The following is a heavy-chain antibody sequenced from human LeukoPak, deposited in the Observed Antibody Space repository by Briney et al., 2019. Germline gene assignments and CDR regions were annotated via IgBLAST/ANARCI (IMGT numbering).Heavy chain of an antibody. CDR2: IYYSGST. Sequence: SETLSLTCTVSGGSISSSSYYWGWIRQPPGKGLEWIGSIYYSGSTYYNPSLKSRDTISVDTSKNQFSLKLSSVTAADTAVYYCARVEGDIVASLGYWGQGTLVTVSS. D-gene: IGHD5-12*01. CDR1: GGSISSSSYY. CDR3: ARVEGDIVASLGY. J-gene: IGHJ4*02. V-gene: IGHV4-39*07.